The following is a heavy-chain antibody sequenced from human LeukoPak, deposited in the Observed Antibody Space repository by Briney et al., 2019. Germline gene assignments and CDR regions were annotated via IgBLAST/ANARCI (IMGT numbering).Heavy chain of an antibody. CDR2: IYPGDSDT. D-gene: IGHD3-10*01. CDR1: GYHFAKFW. Sequence: GESLKISCKASGYHFAKFWIGWVRLMPGRGLEWMGIIYPGDSDTRYSPSFQGQVTISADKSITTAYLQWSSLKVSDSGIYYCARQSYYASGSRWFDPWGQGTLVTVSS. CDR3: ARQSYYASGSRWFDP. V-gene: IGHV5-51*01. J-gene: IGHJ5*02.